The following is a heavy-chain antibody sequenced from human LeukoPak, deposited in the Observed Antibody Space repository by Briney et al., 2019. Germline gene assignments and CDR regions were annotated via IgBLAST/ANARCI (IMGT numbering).Heavy chain of an antibody. D-gene: IGHD3-9*01. CDR1: GYTFTSYG. CDR3: ARDRFGVLRYFDWLLILDY. CDR2: ISAYNGNT. V-gene: IGHV1-18*01. Sequence: GASVKVSCKASGYTFTSYGISWVRQAPGQGLEWMGWISAYNGNTNYAQKLQGRVTVTTDTSTSTAYMELRSLRSDDTAVYYCARDRFGVLRYFDWLLILDYWGQGTLVTVSS. J-gene: IGHJ4*02.